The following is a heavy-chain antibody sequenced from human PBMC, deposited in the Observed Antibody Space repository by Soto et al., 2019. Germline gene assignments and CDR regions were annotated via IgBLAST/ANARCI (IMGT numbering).Heavy chain of an antibody. J-gene: IGHJ4*02. Sequence: QVQLVQSGAEVKKPGASVKVSCKASGYSFTSYDINWLRQATGQGLEWMGWMNPNSGNTGYAQKFQGRVTMTRDTSRSTAYMELSSLRSEDTAVYYCARGVTMVRGLIITKKGIIFDYWGQGTLVTVSS. CDR2: MNPNSGNT. V-gene: IGHV1-8*01. CDR1: GYSFTSYD. CDR3: ARGVTMVRGLIITKKGIIFDY. D-gene: IGHD3-10*01.